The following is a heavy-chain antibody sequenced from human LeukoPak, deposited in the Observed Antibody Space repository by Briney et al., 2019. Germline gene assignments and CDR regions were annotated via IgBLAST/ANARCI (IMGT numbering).Heavy chain of an antibody. D-gene: IGHD7-27*01. V-gene: IGHV3-23*01. Sequence: PGGSLRVSCVASGFTFDTFAMSWVRQAPGKGLEWVSGIGNTETYYSDSVKGRFTISRDNSKSTIYLHMSNLRAEDTALYYCARDGQAFNSNWDYFEYWGQGTPVTVSS. CDR1: GFTFDTFA. CDR3: ARDGQAFNSNWDYFEY. J-gene: IGHJ4*02. CDR2: IGNTET.